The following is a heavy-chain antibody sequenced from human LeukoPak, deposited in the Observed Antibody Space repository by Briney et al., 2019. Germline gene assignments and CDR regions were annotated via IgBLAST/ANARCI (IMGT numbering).Heavy chain of an antibody. D-gene: IGHD3-3*01. J-gene: IGHJ4*02. CDR1: AGSISSSTYY. CDR2: IYYSGST. V-gene: IGHV4-39*07. CDR3: AREGGTIFGVVTPDY. Sequence: SETLSLTCTVSAGSISSSTYYWGWIRQPPGKGLEWIGTIYYSGSTYYNPSLKSRVTISVDTSKNQFSLKLSSVTAADTAVYYCAREGGTIFGVVTPDYWGQGTLVTVSS.